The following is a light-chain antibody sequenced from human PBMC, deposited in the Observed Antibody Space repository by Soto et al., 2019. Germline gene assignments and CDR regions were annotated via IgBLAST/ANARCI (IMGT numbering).Light chain of an antibody. J-gene: IGKJ4*01. Sequence: DIQMTQSPSSLSASVGDRVTITCRASQSISSYLNWYQQKPGKAPKLLIYAASSLQSGVPSRFSGSGSGTDFTLTISSLQPEDFATYYCQQSYIFRLTFGGGTKVEIK. V-gene: IGKV1-39*01. CDR2: AAS. CDR1: QSISSY. CDR3: QQSYIFRLT.